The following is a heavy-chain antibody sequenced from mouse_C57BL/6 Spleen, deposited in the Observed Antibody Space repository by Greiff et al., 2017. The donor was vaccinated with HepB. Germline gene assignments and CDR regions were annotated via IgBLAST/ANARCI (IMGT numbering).Heavy chain of an antibody. J-gene: IGHJ2*01. CDR1: GFTFSDYY. V-gene: IGHV5-12*01. D-gene: IGHD2-2*01. CDR3: ARHGGLRRGDYFDY. Sequence: EVHLVESGGGLVQPGGSLKLSCAASGFTFSDYYMYWVRQTPEKRLEWVAYISNGGGSTYSPDTVKGRFTISRDNAKNTLYLQMSRLKSEDTAMYYCARHGGLRRGDYFDYWGQGTTLTVSS. CDR2: ISNGGGST.